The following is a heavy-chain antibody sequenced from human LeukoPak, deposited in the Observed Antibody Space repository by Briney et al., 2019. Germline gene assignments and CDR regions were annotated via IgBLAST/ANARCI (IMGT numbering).Heavy chain of an antibody. D-gene: IGHD1-26*01. V-gene: IGHV4-38-2*02. CDR1: GYSISSGYY. CDR3: ARDSGSFGTDY. Sequence: SETLSLTCTVSGYSISSGYYWGWIRQPPGKGLEWIGRIYTSGSTNYNPSLKSRVTMSVDTSKNQFSLKLSSVTAADTAVYYCARDSGSFGTDYWGQGTLVTVSS. J-gene: IGHJ4*02. CDR2: IYTSGST.